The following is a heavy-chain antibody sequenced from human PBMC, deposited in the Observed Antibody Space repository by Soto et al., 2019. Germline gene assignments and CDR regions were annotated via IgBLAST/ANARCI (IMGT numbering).Heavy chain of an antibody. CDR2: IIPILGIA. CDR1: GGTFSSYT. V-gene: IGHV1-69*02. J-gene: IGHJ4*02. D-gene: IGHD5-12*01. Sequence: QVQLVQSGAEVKKPGSSVKVSCKASGGTFSSYTISWVRQAPGQGIEWMGRIIPILGIANYAQKFQGRVTITADKSTRTADMELSSLRSEDTAVYYWASPGGNIVATIEGAFDYWGQGTLVTVSS. CDR3: ASPGGNIVATIEGAFDY.